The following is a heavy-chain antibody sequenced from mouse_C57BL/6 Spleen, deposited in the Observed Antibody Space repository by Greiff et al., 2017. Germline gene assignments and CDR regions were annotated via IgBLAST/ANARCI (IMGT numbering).Heavy chain of an antibody. V-gene: IGHV1-55*01. CDR1: GYTFTSYW. Sequence: QVQLQQSGAELVKPGASVKMSCKASGYTFTSYWITWVKQRPGQGLEWIGDIYPGSGSTNYNEKFKSKATLTVDTSSSTAYMQLSSLTSEDSAVYYCALITTVVAPYFDYWGQGTTLTVSS. CDR2: IYPGSGST. CDR3: ALITTVVAPYFDY. J-gene: IGHJ2*01. D-gene: IGHD1-1*01.